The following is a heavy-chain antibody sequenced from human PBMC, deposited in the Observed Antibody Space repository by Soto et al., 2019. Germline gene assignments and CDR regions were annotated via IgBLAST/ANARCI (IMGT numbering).Heavy chain of an antibody. D-gene: IGHD2-15*01. J-gene: IGHJ3*02. CDR1: GVSIGSHF. V-gene: IGHV4-59*11. CDR2: IYHTVNT. Sequence: QVQLQESGPRLVKPSEPLSLTCSVSGVSIGSHFWSWIRQAPGKGPELVGYIYHTVNTNYNPALKSRVTISMDTSKNLLSLQLSSVTAADTAVYYCARLQYTVVTALDIWGQGTMVTVSS. CDR3: ARLQYTVVTALDI.